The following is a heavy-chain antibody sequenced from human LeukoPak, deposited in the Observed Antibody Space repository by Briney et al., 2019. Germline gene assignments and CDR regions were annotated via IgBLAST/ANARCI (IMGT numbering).Heavy chain of an antibody. J-gene: IGHJ4*02. CDR1: GGSISSSNW. Sequence: KTSETLSLTCAVSGGSISSSNWWSWVRQPPGKGLEWIGEIYHSGSTNYNPSLKSRVTISVDKSKNQFSLKLSSVTAADTAVYYCARDPGGSANQRFDNWGRGPRSPSPQ. CDR2: IYHSGST. CDR3: ARDPGGSANQRFDN. D-gene: IGHD3-16*01. V-gene: IGHV4-4*02.